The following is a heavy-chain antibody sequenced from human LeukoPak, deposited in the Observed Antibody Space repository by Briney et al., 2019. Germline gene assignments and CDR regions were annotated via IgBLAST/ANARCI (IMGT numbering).Heavy chain of an antibody. J-gene: IGHJ3*02. CDR3: ARGSPRPDI. D-gene: IGHD6-19*01. CDR1: GASIISYY. CDR2: IHYTGTT. Sequence: SETLSLTCTVSGASIISYYWSWIRQPPGKGLEWIGYIHYTGTTHYNPSLESRVTISVDTSKNQFSLKLNSVTAADTAVYYCARGSPRPDIWGQGTMVTASS. V-gene: IGHV4-59*08.